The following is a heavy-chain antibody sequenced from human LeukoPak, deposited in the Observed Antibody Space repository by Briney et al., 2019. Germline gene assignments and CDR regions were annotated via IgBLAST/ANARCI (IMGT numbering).Heavy chain of an antibody. J-gene: IGHJ4*02. Sequence: PSETLSLTCTVSGGSISTYYWSWIRHPPGKGLEWIGYIHYSGGTYYDSSLKSRVTISIDTSKNQFSLELSSVTAADTAVYYCARGGVYYFDFWGQGTLVTVSS. CDR3: ARGGVYYFDF. D-gene: IGHD3-16*01. CDR1: GGSISTYY. V-gene: IGHV4-59*01. CDR2: IHYSGGT.